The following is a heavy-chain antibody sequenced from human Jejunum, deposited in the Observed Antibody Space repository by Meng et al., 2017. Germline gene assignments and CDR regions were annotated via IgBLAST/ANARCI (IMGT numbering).Heavy chain of an antibody. J-gene: IGHJ5*01. D-gene: IGHD6-19*01. Sequence: VPLVESGGGGVQPGRSLRLSCAASGFIFSTYAMSWVRQAPGKGLEWVSGISTSGTNTYYPDSVKDRFTISRDNSKNTVYLQMNSLRAEDTATYYCAKTAQCDSWGQGTLVTVSS. V-gene: IGHV3-23*04. CDR1: GFIFSTYA. CDR3: AKTAQCDS. CDR2: ISTSGTNT.